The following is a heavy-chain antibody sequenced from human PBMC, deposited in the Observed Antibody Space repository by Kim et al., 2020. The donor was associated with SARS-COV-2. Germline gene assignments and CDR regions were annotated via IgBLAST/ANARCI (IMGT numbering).Heavy chain of an antibody. CDR1: GFSFYNAW. CDR2: IKSKTDGGTS. V-gene: IGHV3-15*01. CDR3: TTGALMVRGEYYFDY. D-gene: IGHD3-10*01. J-gene: IGHJ4*02. Sequence: GGSLRLSCAASGFSFYNAWMSWVRQAPGKGLEWVGRIKSKTDGGTSDYAAPVKGRFTISRDDSKNTLDLQMNSLKTEDTGVYYCTTGALMVRGEYYFDYWGQGTLVTVSS.